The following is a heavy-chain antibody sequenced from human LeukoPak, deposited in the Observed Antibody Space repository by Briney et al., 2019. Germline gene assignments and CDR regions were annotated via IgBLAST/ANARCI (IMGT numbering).Heavy chain of an antibody. CDR1: GYTFTGYY. D-gene: IGHD3-16*01. CDR2: INPSGGST. J-gene: IGHJ5*02. CDR3: ARDPRGDVGRPPEYWFDP. V-gene: IGHV1-46*01. Sequence: ASVKVSCKASGYTFTGYYMHWVRQAPGQGLEWMGIINPSGGSTSYARKFQGRVTMTRDTSTSTVYMELSSLRSEDTAVYYCARDPRGDVGRPPEYWFDPWGQGTLVTVSS.